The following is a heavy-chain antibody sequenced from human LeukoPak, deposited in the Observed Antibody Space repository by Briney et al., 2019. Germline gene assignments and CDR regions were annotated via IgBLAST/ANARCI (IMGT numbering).Heavy chain of an antibody. Sequence: SETLSLACTVAGRSVGSYYWSWARQPPGEGMEWVGYIYYSGRTNYNPPLNSRVTISVDTSKSQFSLKLSSVTAAYTPVYYCARARRDQGSGRYYPPYYDYGMDVWGQGTTVTVSS. CDR3: ARARRDQGSGRYYPPYYDYGMDV. CDR2: IYYSGRT. D-gene: IGHD3-10*01. V-gene: IGHV4-59*02. CDR1: GRSVGSYY. J-gene: IGHJ6*02.